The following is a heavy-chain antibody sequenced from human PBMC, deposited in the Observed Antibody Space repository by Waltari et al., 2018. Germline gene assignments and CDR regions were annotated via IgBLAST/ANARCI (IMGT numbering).Heavy chain of an antibody. CDR3: AGGGSSSWLFDY. D-gene: IGHD6-13*01. Sequence: QVQLQESGPGLVKPSETLSLHCAVSGYSFSSGYYWGWIRQPPGKGLEWVAVISYDGSNKYYADSVKCRFTISRDKSKNTLYLQMNSLRAEDTAVYYCAGGGSSSWLFDYWGQGTLVTVSS. V-gene: IGHV3-30-3*01. CDR1: GYSFSSGY. J-gene: IGHJ4*02. CDR2: ISYDGSNK.